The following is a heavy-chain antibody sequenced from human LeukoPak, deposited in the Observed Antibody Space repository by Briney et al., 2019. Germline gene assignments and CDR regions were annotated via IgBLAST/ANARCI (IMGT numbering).Heavy chain of an antibody. D-gene: IGHD2-15*01. J-gene: IGHJ4*02. V-gene: IGHV3-23*01. CDR1: GFTFSNYA. CDR3: VNPNSPCCPH. Sequence: TGGSLRLSCAVSGFTFSNYAMSWVRQAPGKGLEWVSAISTGGNTYYADSVKGRFTIFRDNSKNTLYLQVNSLRAEDTAVYHCVNPNSPCCPHWGQGTLVTVSS. CDR2: ISTGGNT.